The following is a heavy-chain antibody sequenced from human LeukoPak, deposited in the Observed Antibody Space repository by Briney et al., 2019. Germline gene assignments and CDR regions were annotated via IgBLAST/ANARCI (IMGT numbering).Heavy chain of an antibody. J-gene: IGHJ4*02. D-gene: IGHD1-26*01. CDR1: GGSISSSINY. CDR3: ARIVFRYSGTYYNFDS. V-gene: IGHV4-39*01. CDR2: IYYSGST. Sequence: SETLSLTCTVSGGSISSSINYRGWIRQPPGKGLEWIGSIYYSGSTYYSASLKSRVTISVDTSKNQFALKLSSVTAADTAVYYCARIVFRYSGTYYNFDSWGQGTLVTVSS.